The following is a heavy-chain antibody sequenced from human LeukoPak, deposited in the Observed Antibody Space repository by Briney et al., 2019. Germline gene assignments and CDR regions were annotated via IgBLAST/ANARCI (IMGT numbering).Heavy chain of an antibody. CDR1: GFTFSGYG. Sequence: PGRSLRLSCAASGFTFSGYGMHWVRQAPGKGLEWVAVISYDGSNKYYADSVKGRFTISRDNSKNTLYLHMNSLRVEDTAVYYCAKDGRDGYKTDYWGQGTLVTVSS. V-gene: IGHV3-30*18. J-gene: IGHJ4*02. CDR2: ISYDGSNK. CDR3: AKDGRDGYKTDY. D-gene: IGHD5-24*01.